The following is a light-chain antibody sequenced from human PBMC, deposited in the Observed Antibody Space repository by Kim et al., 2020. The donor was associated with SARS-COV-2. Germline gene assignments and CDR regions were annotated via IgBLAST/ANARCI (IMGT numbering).Light chain of an antibody. CDR1: SGHSSSA. CDR3: QTWGTGIWV. J-gene: IGLJ3*02. V-gene: IGLV4-69*01. Sequence: QRVLTQSPSASASLGASVKLTCTLSSGHSSSAIAWHQQQPEKGPRWLMKLNSDGSHNKGDGIPDRFSGSSSGAERYLTISSLQSEDEADYYCQTWGTGIWVFRGGTQLTVL. CDR2: LNSDGSH.